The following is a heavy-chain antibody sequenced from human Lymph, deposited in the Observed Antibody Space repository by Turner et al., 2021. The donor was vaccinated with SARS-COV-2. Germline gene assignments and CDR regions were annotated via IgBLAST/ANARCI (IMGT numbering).Heavy chain of an antibody. V-gene: IGHV4-30-4*01. CDR2: IYYSGST. CDR3: ARVVVLRRAYFDY. D-gene: IGHD2-8*01. Sequence: QVQLQESGPGLGKPSQTLSLTGTVSGGSISSGDYYWSWIRQPPGKGLEWIGYIYYSGSTYYNPSLKSRVTISVDTSKNQFSLKLSSVTAADTAVYYCARVVVLRRAYFDYWGQGTLVTVSS. CDR1: GGSISSGDYY. J-gene: IGHJ4*02.